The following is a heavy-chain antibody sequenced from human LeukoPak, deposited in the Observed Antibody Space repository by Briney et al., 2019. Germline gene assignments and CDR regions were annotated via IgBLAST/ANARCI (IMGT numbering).Heavy chain of an antibody. CDR3: ARVAAAGTR. D-gene: IGHD6-13*01. CDR2: IYYSGST. J-gene: IGHJ4*02. Sequence: SETLSLTCTVSGGSISSYYWSWIRQPPGKGLEWIGYIYYSGSTNYNPSLKSRVTISVDTSKNQFSLKLSSATAADTAVYYCARVAAAGTRWGQGTLVTVSS. V-gene: IGHV4-59*01. CDR1: GGSISSYY.